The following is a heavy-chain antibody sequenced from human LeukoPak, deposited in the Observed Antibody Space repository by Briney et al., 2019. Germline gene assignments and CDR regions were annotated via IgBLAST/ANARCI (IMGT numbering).Heavy chain of an antibody. CDR2: IYYSGST. CDR3: ARVGDYYDSSGYGPFDY. Sequence: SETLSLTCTVSGGSISSYYWSWIRQPPGKGLEWIGYIYYSGSTNYNPSFKSRVTISVDTSKNQFSLKLSSVTAADTAVYYCARVGDYYDSSGYGPFDYWGQGTLVTVSS. J-gene: IGHJ4*02. CDR1: GGSISSYY. V-gene: IGHV4-59*01. D-gene: IGHD3-22*01.